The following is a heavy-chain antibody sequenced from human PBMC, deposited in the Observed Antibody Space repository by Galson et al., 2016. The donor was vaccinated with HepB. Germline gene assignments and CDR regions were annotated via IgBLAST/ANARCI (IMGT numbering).Heavy chain of an antibody. V-gene: IGHV3-53*01. Sequence: SLRLSCAASDFTVSSNYMSWVRQAPGKGLEWVSVIYGGGNTDYADSVKGRFTISRDNSKNTLYLQMNSLRAEDTAVYYCVLMVYVQGYDYFHMDVWGQGTTVIVSS. D-gene: IGHD2-8*01. CDR3: VLMVYVQGYDYFHMDV. J-gene: IGHJ6*03. CDR1: DFTVSSNY. CDR2: IYGGGNT.